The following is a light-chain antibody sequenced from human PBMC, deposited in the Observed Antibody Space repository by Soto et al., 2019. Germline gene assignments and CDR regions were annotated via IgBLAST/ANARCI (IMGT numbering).Light chain of an antibody. CDR2: XAS. CDR3: QQYNSYSL. Sequence: DIQLTQSPSTLSASVGDRLTITCRASQGFXSRFGWYQRKPGKATKVLISXASSFDSGVPSTFSGSGCGTEFTITISCLQPYYVATYCCQQYNSYSLFGQGTKVDIK. J-gene: IGKJ1*01. CDR1: QGFXSR. V-gene: IGKV1-5*01.